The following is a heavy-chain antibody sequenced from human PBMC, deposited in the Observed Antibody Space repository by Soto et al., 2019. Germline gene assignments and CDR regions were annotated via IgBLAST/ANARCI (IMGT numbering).Heavy chain of an antibody. CDR2: INPNSGGT. J-gene: IGHJ6*02. Sequence: ASVKVSGKASGYTFTGYYMHWARQAPGQGLEWMGWINPNSGGTNYAQKFQGWVTMTRDTSISTAYMELSRLRSDDTAVYYCAREIFWSGPNTPIMDVWGQVTTVTVSS. V-gene: IGHV1-2*04. CDR3: AREIFWSGPNTPIMDV. CDR1: GYTFTGYY. D-gene: IGHD3-3*01.